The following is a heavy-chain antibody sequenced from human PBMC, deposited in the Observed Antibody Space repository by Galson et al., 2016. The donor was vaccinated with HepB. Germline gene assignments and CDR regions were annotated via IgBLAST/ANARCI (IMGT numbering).Heavy chain of an antibody. CDR2: DSMDGRRK. D-gene: IGHD2/OR15-2a*01. Sequence: LRLSCATSGFTFSQRGMHWVRQAPGKGLEWVAADSMDGRRKFYADSVKGRFTISRDNSNNMLFLQMSSLRVDDTAVYYCAKRHEYCPPVGCSVDSWGQGTLVSVSS. CDR3: AKRHEYCPPVGCSVDS. V-gene: IGHV3-30*18. J-gene: IGHJ4*02. CDR1: GFTFSQRG.